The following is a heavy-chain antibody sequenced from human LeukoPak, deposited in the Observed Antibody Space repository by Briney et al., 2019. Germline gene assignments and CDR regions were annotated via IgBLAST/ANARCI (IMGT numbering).Heavy chain of an antibody. D-gene: IGHD3-22*01. CDR2: IILIFGTA. Sequence: SVKVSCKASGGTFSSYAISWVRQAPGQGLEWMGRIILIFGTANYAQKFQGRVTITTDESTSTAYMELSSLRSEDTAVYYCARELGTMIVVVITQVGWFDPWGQGTLVTVSS. J-gene: IGHJ5*02. V-gene: IGHV1-69*05. CDR3: ARELGTMIVVVITQVGWFDP. CDR1: GGTFSSYA.